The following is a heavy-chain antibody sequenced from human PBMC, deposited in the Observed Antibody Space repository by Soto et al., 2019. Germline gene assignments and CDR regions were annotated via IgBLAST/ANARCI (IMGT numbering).Heavy chain of an antibody. CDR1: GFTFRSHS. V-gene: IGHV3-48*01. CDR3: ARDPPYSTSSGYCDH. D-gene: IGHD6-6*01. Sequence: EVQLVESGGGLVQPGGSLRLSCAASGFTFRSHSMNWVRQAPGKGLEWLSYIGGSGTTIDYADSVKGRFIISRDNAKNSVFLQMNSLRGEDTAVYYCARDPPYSTSSGYCDHWGQGTPVIVSS. CDR2: IGGSGTTI. J-gene: IGHJ4*02.